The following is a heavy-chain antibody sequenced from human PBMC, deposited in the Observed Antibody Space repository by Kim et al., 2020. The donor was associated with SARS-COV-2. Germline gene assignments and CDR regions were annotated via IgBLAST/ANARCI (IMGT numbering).Heavy chain of an antibody. Sequence: ASVKVSCKASGYTFTGHYIHWARQAPGQGLEWMAWINPNSGGTNSAQKFQGRVTMTRDTSISTAFMELSGLSSADTAVYYCARDLEYSYVSYNFEYWGQGTLVTVSS. CDR3: ARDLEYSYVSYNFEY. CDR1: GYTFTGHY. D-gene: IGHD5-18*01. CDR2: INPNSGGT. J-gene: IGHJ4*02. V-gene: IGHV1-2*02.